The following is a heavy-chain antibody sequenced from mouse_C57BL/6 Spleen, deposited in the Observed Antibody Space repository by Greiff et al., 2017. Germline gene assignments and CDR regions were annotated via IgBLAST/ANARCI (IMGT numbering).Heavy chain of an antibody. CDR2: ISSGSSTI. Sequence: EVHLVESGGGLVKPGGSLKLSCAASGFTFSDYGMHWVRQAPEKGLEWVAYISSGSSTIYYADTVKGRFTISRDNAKNTLFRQMTRLRSEDTAMYYCARDWDGAMDYWGQGTSVTVSS. D-gene: IGHD4-1*01. J-gene: IGHJ4*01. V-gene: IGHV5-17*01. CDR1: GFTFSDYG. CDR3: ARDWDGAMDY.